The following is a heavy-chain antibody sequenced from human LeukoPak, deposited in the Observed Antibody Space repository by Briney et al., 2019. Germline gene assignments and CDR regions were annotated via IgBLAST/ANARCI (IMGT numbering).Heavy chain of an antibody. CDR2: ISGSAHKI. CDR1: GFTFSDYA. V-gene: IGHV3-23*01. Sequence: GGSLRLSCVVSGFTFSDYAMSWVRQAPEKGLDWVSVISGSAHKIRYTDSVKGRFTISRDNSENKVYLQMNNLRAEDTALYYCAGRPTGYSSGYVYWGQGALVTVSS. J-gene: IGHJ4*02. CDR3: AGRPTGYSSGYVY. D-gene: IGHD5-18*01.